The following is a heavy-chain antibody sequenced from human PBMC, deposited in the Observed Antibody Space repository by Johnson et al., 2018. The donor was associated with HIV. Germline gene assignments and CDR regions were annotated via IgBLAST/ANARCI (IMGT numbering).Heavy chain of an antibody. J-gene: IGHJ3*02. CDR3: ARGTEGDGAFDI. Sequence: VHLVESGGGVVQPGRSLRLSCAASGFTFNSYGMHWVRQAPGKGLEWVAVISYDGSNKYYADSVKGRFTISRDNSKNTLYLRMNSLRAEDTAVYYCARGTEGDGAFDIWGQGTMVTVSS. V-gene: IGHV3-30*03. CDR2: ISYDGSNK. CDR1: GFTFNSYG. D-gene: IGHD1-1*01.